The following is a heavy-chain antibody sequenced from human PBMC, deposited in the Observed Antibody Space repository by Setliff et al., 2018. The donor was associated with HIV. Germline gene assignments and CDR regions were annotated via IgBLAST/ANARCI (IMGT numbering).Heavy chain of an antibody. CDR2: IYASDNSGST. D-gene: IGHD2-15*01. CDR1: GDSITTGVYY. J-gene: IGHJ4*02. V-gene: IGHV4-61*09. CDR3: ARADRCSGDTCYYY. Sequence: SETLSLTCTVSGDSITTGVYYWSWIRQPAGQGLEWTGHIYASDNSGSTSYNPSLNSRVTISLDTSKNQFSLRLTSVAATDTAVYYCARADRCSGDTCYYYWGQGALVTVSS.